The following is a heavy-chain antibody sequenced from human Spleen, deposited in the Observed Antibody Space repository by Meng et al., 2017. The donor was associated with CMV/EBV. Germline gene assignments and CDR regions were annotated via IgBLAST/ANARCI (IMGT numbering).Heavy chain of an antibody. CDR1: GFIFSGSW. CDR2: INTRGDNI. J-gene: IGHJ6*02. CDR3: ARVAVQYCSSTSCYTSYGMDV. Sequence: GESLKISCVASGFIFSGSWMSWVRQAPGKGPEWVSYINTRGDNIYYADSLKGRFTISRDNAQNSLYLQMNSLRAEDTAVYYCARVAVQYCSSTSCYTSYGMDVWGQGTSVTVSS. V-gene: IGHV3-48*04. D-gene: IGHD2-2*02.